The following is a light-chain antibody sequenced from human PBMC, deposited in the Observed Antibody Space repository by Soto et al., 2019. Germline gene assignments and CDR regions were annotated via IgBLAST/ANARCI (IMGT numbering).Light chain of an antibody. CDR1: QDIYTF. J-gene: IGKJ2*01. CDR2: DAS. CDR3: QLYDTLSYN. Sequence: DIQMTQSPSSLSASVGDRVSITCQASQDIYTFLNWYHHRPGKAPKLLIYDASNLQSGVPSRFSASGAGTDFTFTISSLQPEDVGTYYCQLYDTLSYNFGQGTKLEI. V-gene: IGKV1-33*01.